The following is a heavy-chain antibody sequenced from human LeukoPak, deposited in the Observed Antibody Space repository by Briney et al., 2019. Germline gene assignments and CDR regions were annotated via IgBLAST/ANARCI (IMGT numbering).Heavy chain of an antibody. J-gene: IGHJ4*02. Sequence: PSETLSLTCSVSGDSVTSYYWSWIRQPPGKGLEWIGHVSSDGTTNYTPSLRSRVIMSVDTAKNHISLSLTSLTAADTAIYYCARLDCTGDGCYNHWGQGTLVTVSS. CDR3: ARLDCTGDGCYNH. CDR2: VSSDGTT. V-gene: IGHV4-59*08. CDR1: GDSVTSYY. D-gene: IGHD2-8*02.